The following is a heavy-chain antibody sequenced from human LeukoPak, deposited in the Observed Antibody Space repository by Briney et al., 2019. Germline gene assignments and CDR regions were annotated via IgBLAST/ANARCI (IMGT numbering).Heavy chain of an antibody. CDR2: IYSSGST. J-gene: IGHJ5*02. D-gene: IGHD3-22*01. V-gene: IGHV4-4*07. CDR3: ARARDYYDSSSYPNWFDP. Sequence: SETLSLTCTVSGGSISSYYWTWIRQPAGKGLEWIGRIYSSGSTNYNPSLKSRVTMSVDKSQNQFSLKLSSVTAADTAVYYCARARDYYDSSSYPNWFDPWGQGTLVTVPS. CDR1: GGSISSYY.